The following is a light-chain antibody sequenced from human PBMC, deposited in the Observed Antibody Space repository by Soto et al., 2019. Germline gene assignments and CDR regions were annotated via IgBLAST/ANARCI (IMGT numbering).Light chain of an antibody. J-gene: IGKJ5*01. CDR1: QTLLYSSNNKNY. Sequence: DIGMTQSPDSLSVSLGERATINCKPSQTLLYSSNNKNYLAWFQQKPGQPPKLLIYWASTRNSGVPDRFSGSGSGTDFTLTISGLQAEDVAIYYCQQYYSVPVTFGQGTRLEIK. CDR3: QQYYSVPVT. CDR2: WAS. V-gene: IGKV4-1*01.